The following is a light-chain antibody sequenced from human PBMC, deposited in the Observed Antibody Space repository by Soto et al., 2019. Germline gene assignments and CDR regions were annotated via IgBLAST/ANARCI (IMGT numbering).Light chain of an antibody. J-gene: IGKJ1*01. CDR2: AAS. V-gene: IGKV1-6*01. CDR3: QQSYSTPRT. Sequence: AIQMTQSPSSLSASVGDRVTISCRASQGIRNDLAWYQQKPGKAPKLLIFAASNLQSGVPSRFSGSGSGTDFTLTISRLQPEDFATYYCQQSYSTPRTFGQGTRWIS. CDR1: QGIRND.